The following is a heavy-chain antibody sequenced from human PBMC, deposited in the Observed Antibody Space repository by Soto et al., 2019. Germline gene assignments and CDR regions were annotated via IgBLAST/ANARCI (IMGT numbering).Heavy chain of an antibody. D-gene: IGHD5-12*01. CDR2: ISGSGDNT. V-gene: IGHV3-23*01. CDR3: AKGGYRGYDFDC. J-gene: IGHJ4*02. Sequence: PGGSLRLSCAASRFTFNNYAMSWVRQAPGKGLEWVSTISGSGDNTYYADSVKGRFTISRDNSKNILYLQMNSLRAEDTAVYHCAKGGYRGYDFDCWGQGTLVTVSS. CDR1: RFTFNNYA.